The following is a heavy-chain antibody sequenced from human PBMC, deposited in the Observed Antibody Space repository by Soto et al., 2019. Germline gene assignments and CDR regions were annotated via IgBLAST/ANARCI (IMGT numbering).Heavy chain of an antibody. J-gene: IGHJ5*02. CDR3: ARDQSGNDNGYSYRWFDP. CDR2: INPSDDTT. CDR1: GYTFTRHW. Sequence: ASVKVSCKASGYTFTRHWMHWVRQAPGQGLEWMGIINPSDDTTAYAQKFQGRVTVTRDTSTSTVYMELSSLRSEDTAIYYCARDQSGNDNGYSYRWFDPWGQGTLVTVSS. V-gene: IGHV1-46*01. D-gene: IGHD3-22*01.